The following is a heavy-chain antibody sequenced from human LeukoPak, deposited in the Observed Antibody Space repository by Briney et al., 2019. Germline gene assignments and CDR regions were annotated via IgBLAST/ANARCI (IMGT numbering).Heavy chain of an antibody. V-gene: IGHV4-59*01. CDR2: IYYSGST. Sequence: PSETLSLTCTVSGGSISSYYWSWIRQPPGKGLVWIGYIYYSGSTNYNPSLKSRVTISVDTSKNQFSLKLSSVTAADTAVYYCAIGREWELPHFDYWGQGTLVTVSS. CDR3: AIGREWELPHFDY. D-gene: IGHD1-26*01. J-gene: IGHJ4*02. CDR1: GGSISSYY.